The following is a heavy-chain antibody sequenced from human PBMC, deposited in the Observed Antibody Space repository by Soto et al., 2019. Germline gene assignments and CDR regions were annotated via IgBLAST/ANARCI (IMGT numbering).Heavy chain of an antibody. CDR1: GFTFSDHY. CDR2: ISNDGSST. D-gene: IGHD3-10*01. CDR3: TRSDYYGSGSYIYYYGMDV. J-gene: IGHJ6*02. V-gene: IGHV3-74*02. Sequence: EVQLVESGGGLVQPGGSLRLSCAASGFTFSDHYVDWVRQAPGKGLVWVSRISNDGSSTSYADSVKGRFTISRDNAKNTLYLQMNSLRAEDTAVYYCTRSDYYGSGSYIYYYGMDVWGQGTTVTVSS.